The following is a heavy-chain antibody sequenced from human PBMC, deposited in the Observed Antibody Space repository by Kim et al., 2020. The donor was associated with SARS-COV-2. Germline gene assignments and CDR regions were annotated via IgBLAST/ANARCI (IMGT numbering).Heavy chain of an antibody. CDR2: INHSGST. J-gene: IGHJ5*02. V-gene: IGHV4-34*01. CDR3: ARAYGYGDNWFDP. D-gene: IGHD5-18*01. Sequence: SETLSLTCAVYGGSFSGYYWSWIRQPPGKGLEWIGEINHSGSTNYNPSLKSRVTISVDTSKNQFSLKLSSVTAADTAVYYCARAYGYGDNWFDPWGQGTL. CDR1: GGSFSGYY.